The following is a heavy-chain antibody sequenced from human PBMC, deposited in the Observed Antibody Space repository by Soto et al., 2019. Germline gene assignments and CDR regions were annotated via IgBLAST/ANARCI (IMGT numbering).Heavy chain of an antibody. CDR1: GYTFTSYG. CDR3: ARRDGITMVRGSVDY. J-gene: IGHJ4*02. D-gene: IGHD3-10*01. V-gene: IGHV1-18*01. Sequence: GASVKVSCKASGYTFTSYGISWVRQAPGQGLEWMGWISAYNGNTNYAQKLQGRVTMTTDTSTSTAYMELRSLRSDDTAMYYCARRDGITMVRGSVDYWGQGTLVTVSS. CDR2: ISAYNGNT.